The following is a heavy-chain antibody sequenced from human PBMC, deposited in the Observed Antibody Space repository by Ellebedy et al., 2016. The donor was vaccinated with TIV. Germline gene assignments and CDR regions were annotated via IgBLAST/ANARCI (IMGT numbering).Heavy chain of an antibody. J-gene: IGHJ4*02. CDR1: GFTFRNYE. CDR3: ATSNFYGSGRRLDY. CDR2: ITYNSNNI. D-gene: IGHD3-10*01. Sequence: GESLKISCAASGFTFRNYEMTWVRLAPGRGLEWISSITYNSNNIYYADSVKGRFTISRDNARSSLFLQMNNLRAEDTALYYCATSNFYGSGRRLDYWGQGTLVTVSS. V-gene: IGHV3-48*03.